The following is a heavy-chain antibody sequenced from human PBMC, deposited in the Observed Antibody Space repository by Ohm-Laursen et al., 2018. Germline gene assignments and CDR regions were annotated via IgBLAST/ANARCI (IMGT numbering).Heavy chain of an antibody. CDR2: IGTSNTTI. CDR1: GFTFSSYG. J-gene: IGHJ2*01. V-gene: IGHV3-48*04. D-gene: IGHD6-19*01. Sequence: GSLRLSCTASGFTFSSYGMHWVRQAPGKGPEWLSYIGTSNTTIYYADSVNGRFTISRDNAKNSLYLQMNSLRVEDTAVYYCARPKQWLGYFDLWGRGTLVTVSS. CDR3: ARPKQWLGYFDL.